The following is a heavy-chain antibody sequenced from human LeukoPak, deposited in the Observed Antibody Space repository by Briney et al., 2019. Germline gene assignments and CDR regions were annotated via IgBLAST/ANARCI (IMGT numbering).Heavy chain of an antibody. V-gene: IGHV3-23*01. CDR1: GFTFSSYA. Sequence: PGGSLRLSCAASGFTFSSYAMSWVRQAPGKGLEWVSATSGSGGSTYYADSVKGRFTISRDNSKNTLYLQMNSLRAEDTAVYYCAKNGYSSSWYPDYWGQGTLVTVSS. J-gene: IGHJ4*02. CDR3: AKNGYSSSWYPDY. CDR2: TSGSGGST. D-gene: IGHD6-13*01.